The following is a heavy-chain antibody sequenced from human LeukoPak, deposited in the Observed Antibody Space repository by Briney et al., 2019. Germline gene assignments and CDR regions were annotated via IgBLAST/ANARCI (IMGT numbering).Heavy chain of an antibody. Sequence: SVKVSCKASGGTFSSYAISWVRQAPGQGLEWMGRIIPILGIANCAQKFQGRVTITADKSTSTAYMELSSLRSEDTAVYYCARGAVAGIVGASDAFDIWGQGTMVTVSS. D-gene: IGHD1-26*01. CDR3: ARGAVAGIVGASDAFDI. J-gene: IGHJ3*02. V-gene: IGHV1-69*04. CDR2: IIPILGIA. CDR1: GGTFSSYA.